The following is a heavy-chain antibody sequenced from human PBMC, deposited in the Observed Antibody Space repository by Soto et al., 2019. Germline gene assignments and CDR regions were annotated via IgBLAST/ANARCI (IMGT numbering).Heavy chain of an antibody. CDR3: ARDSLGNEVWFNPYGMDV. Sequence: GGSLRLSCAASGFTFSSYSMNWVRQAPGKGLEWVSSISSSSSYIYYADSVKGRFTISRDNAKNSLYLQMNSLRAEDTAVYYCARDSLGNEVWFNPYGMDVWGQGTTVTVSS. CDR1: GFTFSSYS. D-gene: IGHD3-10*01. V-gene: IGHV3-21*01. J-gene: IGHJ6*02. CDR2: ISSSSSYI.